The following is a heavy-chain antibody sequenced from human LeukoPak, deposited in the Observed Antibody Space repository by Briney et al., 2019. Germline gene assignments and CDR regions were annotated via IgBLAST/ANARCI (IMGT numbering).Heavy chain of an antibody. D-gene: IGHD5-24*01. V-gene: IGHV4-30-4*07. CDR1: GGSFSGYS. CDR3: ARDEMATGWFDP. Sequence: PSETLSLTCAVYGGSFSGYSWSWIRQPPGKGLEWIGYIYYSGSTYYNPSLKSRVTISVDTSKNQFSLKLSSVTAADTAVYYCARDEMATGWFDPWGQGTLVTVSS. J-gene: IGHJ5*02. CDR2: IYYSGST.